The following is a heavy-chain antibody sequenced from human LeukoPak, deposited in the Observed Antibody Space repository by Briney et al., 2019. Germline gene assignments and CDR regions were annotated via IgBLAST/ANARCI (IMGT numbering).Heavy chain of an antibody. CDR2: INHSGST. J-gene: IGHJ4*02. D-gene: IGHD1-26*01. CDR3: ARGTRPTSPRYLYYFDY. V-gene: IGHV4-34*01. Sequence: GSLRLSCAASGFTFSNAWMSWVRQPPGKGLEWIGEINHSGSTNYNPSLKSRVTISVDTSKNQFSLKLSSVTAADTAVYYCARGTRPTSPRYLYYFDYWGQGTLVTVSS. CDR1: GFTFSNAW.